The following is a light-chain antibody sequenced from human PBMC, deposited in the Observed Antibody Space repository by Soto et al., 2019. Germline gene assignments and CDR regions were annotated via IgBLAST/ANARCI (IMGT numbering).Light chain of an antibody. J-gene: IGLJ1*01. CDR2: QVS. V-gene: IGLV2-14*01. Sequence: QSVLAQPASVSGSPEQSITISCTGTSSDVGGYYYVSWYQHHPGKAPKLMIYQVSNRPSGVSNRFSGSKSGNTASLTISGLQAEDEADYYCSSYTSSNTFYVFGTGTKVTVL. CDR3: SSYTSSNTFYV. CDR1: SSDVGGYYY.